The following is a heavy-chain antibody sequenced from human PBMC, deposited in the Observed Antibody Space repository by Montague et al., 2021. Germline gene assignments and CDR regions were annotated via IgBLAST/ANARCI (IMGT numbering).Heavy chain of an antibody. D-gene: IGHD6-13*01. V-gene: IGHV5-51*01. J-gene: IGHJ4*02. CDR3: ARRSSTWPLYYFDX. CDR2: IFPDDSDT. Sequence: QSGAEVKKPGESLRISCKASGYSFAPYWIGWVRQMPGKGLEWMGIIFPDDSDTKYSPSFQGQVNISADKSISTAYLQWTSLEASDSAMYYCARRSSTWPLYYFDXGGQGTLVIVSS. CDR1: GYSFAPYW.